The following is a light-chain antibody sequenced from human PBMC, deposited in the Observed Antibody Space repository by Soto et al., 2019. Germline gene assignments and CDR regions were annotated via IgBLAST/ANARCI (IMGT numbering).Light chain of an antibody. V-gene: IGLV2-14*02. CDR1: SSDVGSYNL. CDR3: CSYTSSSTV. J-gene: IGLJ1*01. Sequence: QSVLTQPASVSGSPGQSITISCTGTSSDVGSYNLVSWYQQHPGKAPKLMIYEGSKRPSGVSNRFSGSKSGNTASLTISGLQAEDEADYYCCSYTSSSTVFGTGTKLTVL. CDR2: EGS.